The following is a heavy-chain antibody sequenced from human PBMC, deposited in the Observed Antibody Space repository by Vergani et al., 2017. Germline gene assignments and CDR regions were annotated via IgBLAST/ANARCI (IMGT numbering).Heavy chain of an antibody. CDR1: GGSISSYY. Sequence: QVQLQESGPGLVKPSETLSLTCTVSGGSISSYYWSWIRQPPGKGLEWSGYIYYSGSTNYNPSLKSRVTISVDTSKNQFSLKLSSVTAADTAVYYCARAGYSSSSGYMDVWGKGTTVTVSS. V-gene: IGHV4-59*01. CDR3: ARAGYSSSSGYMDV. D-gene: IGHD6-6*01. CDR2: IYYSGST. J-gene: IGHJ6*03.